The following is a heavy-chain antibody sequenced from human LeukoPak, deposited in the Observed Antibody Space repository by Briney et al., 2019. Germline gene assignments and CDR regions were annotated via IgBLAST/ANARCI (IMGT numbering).Heavy chain of an antibody. CDR2: IYSSGST. D-gene: IGHD3-16*02. V-gene: IGHV4-4*07. Sequence: SETLSLTCTVSGGSIRGYYWNWIRQPAGKGLEWIGRIYSSGSTNYNPSLKSRVTMSVDMSKNQFSLRLSSVTAADTAIYYCARDMELSTWGLGTLVTVSS. CDR3: ARDMELST. J-gene: IGHJ3*01. CDR1: GGSIRGYY.